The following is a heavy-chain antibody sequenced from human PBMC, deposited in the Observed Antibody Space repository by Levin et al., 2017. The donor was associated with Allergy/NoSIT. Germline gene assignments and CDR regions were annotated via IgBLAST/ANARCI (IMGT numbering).Heavy chain of an antibody. V-gene: IGHV2-70*01. J-gene: IGHJ6*02. CDR1: GFSLSTSGMC. Sequence: SGPTLVKPTQTLTLTCTFSGFSLSTSGMCVSWIRQPPGKALEWLALIDWDDDKYYITSLKTRLTISKDTSKNQVVLTMTNMDPVETATYYGARIAVASEHYGMDVWGQGTTVTVS. CDR2: IDWDDDK. D-gene: IGHD6-19*01. CDR3: ARIAVASEHYGMDV.